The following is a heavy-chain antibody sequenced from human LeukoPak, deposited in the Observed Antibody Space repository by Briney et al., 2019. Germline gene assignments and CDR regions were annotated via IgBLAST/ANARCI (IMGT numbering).Heavy chain of an antibody. CDR2: IRYDGSNK. Sequence: GGSLRLSCAASGFTFSSYGMHWVRQAPGKGLEWVAFIRYDGSNKYYADSVKGRFTISRDNAKNSLYLQMNSLRAEDTAVYCCARDEGDSSSAVYYYYGMDVWGQGTTVTVSS. D-gene: IGHD6-13*01. CDR3: ARDEGDSSSAVYYYYGMDV. CDR1: GFTFSSYG. V-gene: IGHV3-30*02. J-gene: IGHJ6*02.